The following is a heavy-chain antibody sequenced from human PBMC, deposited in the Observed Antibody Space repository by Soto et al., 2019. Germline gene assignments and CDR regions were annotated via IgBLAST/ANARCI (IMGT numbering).Heavy chain of an antibody. CDR1: GGSISSSNW. CDR2: IYHSGST. V-gene: IGHV4-4*02. Sequence: QVQLQESGPGLVKPSGTLSLTCAVSGGSISSSNWWSWVRQPPGKGLEWIGEIYHSGSTNYNPSLKSRVTISVDKSKNQFSLKLSSVTVADTAVYYCARSPDSSGYYPRRYYYGMDVWGQGTTVTVSS. J-gene: IGHJ6*02. D-gene: IGHD3-22*01. CDR3: ARSPDSSGYYPRRYYYGMDV.